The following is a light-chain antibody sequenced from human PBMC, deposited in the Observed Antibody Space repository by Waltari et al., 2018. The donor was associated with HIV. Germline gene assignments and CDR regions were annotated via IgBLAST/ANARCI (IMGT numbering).Light chain of an antibody. CDR3: QQYGSSPPT. V-gene: IGKV3-20*01. CDR2: TAS. CDR1: QSVSSSY. Sequence: EIVLTQSPGTLSLSPGERATLSCRASQSVSSSYLAWYQQKPGQAPRLLIYTASSRATGIPDRFSGSASGTDFTLTISRLEPEDFAVYYCQQYGSSPPTFGQGTKVEIK. J-gene: IGKJ1*01.